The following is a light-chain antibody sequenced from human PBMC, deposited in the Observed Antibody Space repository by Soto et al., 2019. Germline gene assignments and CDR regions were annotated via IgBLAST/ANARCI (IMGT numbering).Light chain of an antibody. CDR2: DAS. J-gene: IGKJ4*01. Sequence: EIVLTQSPATLSLSPGERATLSCRASQSVGYHLAWYQQKPGQAPRLLIYDASNRATGIPARFSGSGSGTDFTLAISSLEPEDFAVYYCQQYNNWPPLTFGGGTKVDIK. CDR3: QQYNNWPPLT. CDR1: QSVGYH. V-gene: IGKV3-11*01.